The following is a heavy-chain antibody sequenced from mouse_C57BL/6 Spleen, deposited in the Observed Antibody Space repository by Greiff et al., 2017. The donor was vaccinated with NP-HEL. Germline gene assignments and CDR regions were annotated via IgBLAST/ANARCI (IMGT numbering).Heavy chain of an antibody. CDR2: INYDGSST. J-gene: IGHJ1*03. V-gene: IGHV5-16*01. CDR1: GFTFSDYY. D-gene: IGHD2-3*01. Sequence: EVMLVESEGGLVQPGSSMKLSCTASGFTFSDYYMAWVRQVPEKGLEWVANINYDGSSTYYLDSLKSRFIISRDNAKNILYLQMSSLKSEDTATYYCARAPDGYYPRYFDVWGTGTTVTVSS. CDR3: ARAPDGYYPRYFDV.